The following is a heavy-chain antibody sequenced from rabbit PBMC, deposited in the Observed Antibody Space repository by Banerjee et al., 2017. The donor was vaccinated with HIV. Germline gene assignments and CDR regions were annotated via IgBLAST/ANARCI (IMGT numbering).Heavy chain of an antibody. J-gene: IGHJ4*01. CDR1: GFSFSNKYV. CDR3: ARDSAGVIGWNFGL. D-gene: IGHD1-1*01. CDR2: MNTISGDT. V-gene: IGHV1S45*01. Sequence: QEQLEESGGGLVKPEGSLTLTCKASGFSFSNKYVMCWVRQAPGKGLEWIACMNTISGDTVYATWAKGRFTISKASWTTVTLQMTSLTAADTASYFCARDSAGVIGWNFGLWGQGTLVTVS.